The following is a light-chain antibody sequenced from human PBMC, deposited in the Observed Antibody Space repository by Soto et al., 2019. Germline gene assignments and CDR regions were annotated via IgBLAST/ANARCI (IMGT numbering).Light chain of an antibody. J-gene: IGLJ2*01. CDR3: KTWGTGIS. CDR2: VNSNGSH. Sequence: QLVLTQSPSASASLGASVKLTCTLSSGHSSNTIAWHQQQPEKGPRSLMKVNSNGSHSKGDEIPDCFSGSSSGAARYLTISSLQSADEADYYCKTWGTGISFGGGTKLTVL. CDR1: SGHSSNT. V-gene: IGLV4-69*01.